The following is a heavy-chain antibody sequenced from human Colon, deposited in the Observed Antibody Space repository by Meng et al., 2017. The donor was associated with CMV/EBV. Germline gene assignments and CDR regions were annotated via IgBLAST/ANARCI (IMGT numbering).Heavy chain of an antibody. J-gene: IGHJ4*02. CDR3: AGSESSNKFDY. CDR1: GFTFSSYW. CDR2: VNSDGSNT. D-gene: IGHD6-6*01. V-gene: IGHV3-74*01. Sequence: GESLKISCAASGFTFSSYWMHWVRQVPGRGPVWVSRVNSDGSNTPYADSARGRFTISRDNAKNTLYLQMSGLRAEDTAIYYCAGSESSNKFDYWGQGTLVTVSS.